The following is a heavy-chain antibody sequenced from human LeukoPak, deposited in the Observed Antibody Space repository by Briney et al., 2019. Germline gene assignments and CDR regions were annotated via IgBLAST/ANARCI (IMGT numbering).Heavy chain of an antibody. D-gene: IGHD3-10*01. CDR2: ISSSSSYI. CDR3: ARDSSGGFDY. Sequence: GGSLRLSCAASGFTFSSYSMNWVRQAPGKGLEWVSSISSSSSYIYYADSVKGRFTISRDNAKNSLYLQMNSLRAEGTAVYYCARDSSGGFDYWGQGTLVTVSS. J-gene: IGHJ4*02. V-gene: IGHV3-21*01. CDR1: GFTFSSYS.